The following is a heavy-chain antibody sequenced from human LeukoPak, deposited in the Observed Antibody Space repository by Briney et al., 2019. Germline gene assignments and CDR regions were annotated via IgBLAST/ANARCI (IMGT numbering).Heavy chain of an antibody. CDR1: GGSIISSTFY. D-gene: IGHD4-23*01. CDR2: FYYRGSP. J-gene: IGHJ3*02. Sequence: SETLSLTFSVSGGSIISSTFYWGWIRQSPWNGLEWTVSFYYRGSPYYYSSLKSRVTISVDTSKNQFSLRLSSVTAADTAVYYCGRLYGGDSGVGAFDIWGQGTMVTVSS. CDR3: GRLYGGDSGVGAFDI. V-gene: IGHV4-39*01.